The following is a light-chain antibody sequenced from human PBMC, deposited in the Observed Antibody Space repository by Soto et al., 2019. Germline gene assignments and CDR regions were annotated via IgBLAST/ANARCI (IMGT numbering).Light chain of an antibody. Sequence: EIVLTQSPGTLSLSPGERATLSCRACQSVSSSYLAWYQQKPGQAPRLLIYGASSRATGIPDRFSGSGSGTDFTLTISRLEPEDFAVYYCQQYGSSPRALTFGGGTKVEIK. CDR2: GAS. J-gene: IGKJ4*01. V-gene: IGKV3-20*01. CDR3: QQYGSSPRALT. CDR1: QSVSSSY.